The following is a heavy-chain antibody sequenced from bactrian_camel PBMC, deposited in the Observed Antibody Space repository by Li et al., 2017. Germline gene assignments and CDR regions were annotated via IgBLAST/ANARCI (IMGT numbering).Heavy chain of an antibody. V-gene: IGHV3S6*01. CDR1: GFPFSSYG. CDR2: ILNDVSTT. J-gene: IGHJ4*01. CDR3: APVVSNF. Sequence: QLVVSGGGVVQPGGSLRLSCAASGFPFSSYGMTWVRQAPGKGLEWVSAILNDVSTTYYSDSVKGRFTISRDNAKKTLYLQMDSVKSEDTATYFCAPVVSNFWGQGTQVTVS. D-gene: IGHD2*01.